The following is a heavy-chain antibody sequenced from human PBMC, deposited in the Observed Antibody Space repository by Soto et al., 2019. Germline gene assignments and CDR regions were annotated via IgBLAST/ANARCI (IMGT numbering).Heavy chain of an antibody. J-gene: IGHJ4*02. CDR3: TTGSGYDTHYFDY. CDR2: IKSKTDGGTT. D-gene: IGHD5-12*01. V-gene: IGHV3-15*01. CDR1: GFTFSNAW. Sequence: EVQLVESGGGLVKPGGSLRLSCAASGFTFSNAWMSWVRQAPGKGLEWVGRIKSKTDGGTTDYAAPVKGRFTISRDDSKNTLYLQMNSLKTEDTAVYYCTTGSGYDTHYFDYWGQGTLVTVSS.